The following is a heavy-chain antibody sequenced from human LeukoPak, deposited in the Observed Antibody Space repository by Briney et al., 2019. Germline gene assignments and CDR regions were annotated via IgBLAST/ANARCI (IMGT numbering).Heavy chain of an antibody. V-gene: IGHV2-70*11. D-gene: IGHD3-10*01. Sequence: ESGPALVKPTQTLTPTCTFSGFSLSTSGMCVSWIRQTPGKALEWLARIDWDDDKYYSTSLKTRLTISKDTSKNQVVLTMANMDPVDTATYYCARKLVSGSYSYYFDYWGQGTLVTVSS. J-gene: IGHJ4*02. CDR3: ARKLVSGSYSYYFDY. CDR1: GFSLSTSGMC. CDR2: IDWDDDK.